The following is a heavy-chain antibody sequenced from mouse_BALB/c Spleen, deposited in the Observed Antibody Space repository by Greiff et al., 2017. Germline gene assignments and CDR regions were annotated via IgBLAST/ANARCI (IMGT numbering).Heavy chain of an antibody. J-gene: IGHJ3*01. D-gene: IGHD2-1*01. CDR3: ARAHGNYAWFAY. CDR1: GFTFSDYY. V-gene: IGHV5-4*02. Sequence: EVKVVESEGGLVKPGGSLKLSCAASGFTFSDYYMYWVRQTPEKRLEWVATISDGGSYTYYPDSVKGRFTISRDNAKNNLYLQMSSLKSEDTAMYYCARAHGNYAWFAYWGQGTLVTVSA. CDR2: ISDGGSYT.